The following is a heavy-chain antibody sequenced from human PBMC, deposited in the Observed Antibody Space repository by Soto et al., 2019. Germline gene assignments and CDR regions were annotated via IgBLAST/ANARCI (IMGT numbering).Heavy chain of an antibody. D-gene: IGHD1-26*01. J-gene: IGHJ4*02. Sequence: ASVKVSCKASGYTFTSYYMHWVRQPPGQGLEWMGIINPSGGSTSYAQKFQGRVTMTRDTSTSTVYMEQSSLRSENTAVYNCARGGGSNSPASDYWGKGPLVSVSS. V-gene: IGHV1-46*01. CDR1: GYTFTSYY. CDR2: INPSGGST. CDR3: ARGGGSNSPASDY.